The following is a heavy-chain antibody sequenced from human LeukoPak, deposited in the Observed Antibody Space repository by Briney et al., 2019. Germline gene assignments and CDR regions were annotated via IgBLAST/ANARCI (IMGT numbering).Heavy chain of an antibody. CDR2: ISSSSSYI. CDR3: AREDYDSSGYYLFDY. Sequence: GGSLRLSCAASGFTFSSYSMNWVRQAPGKGLEWVSSISSSSSYIYYADSVKGRFTISRDNAKNSLYLQMNSLRAEDTAVYYCAREDYDSSGYYLFDYWGQGTLDTVSS. J-gene: IGHJ4*02. D-gene: IGHD3-22*01. CDR1: GFTFSSYS. V-gene: IGHV3-21*01.